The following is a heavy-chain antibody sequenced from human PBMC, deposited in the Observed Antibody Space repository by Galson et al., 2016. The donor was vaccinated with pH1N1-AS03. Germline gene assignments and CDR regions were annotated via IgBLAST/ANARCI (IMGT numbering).Heavy chain of an antibody. CDR3: ARAGQRHRVGDY. Sequence: ETLSLTCAVSGDSISSNHWWTRVRQPPEKGLEWIAEIYHNGNNNYNPTLKSRVSISVDKSKNQFSLNLSSVTAADTAVYYCARAGQRHRVGDYWGHGTLVTVSS. D-gene: IGHD6-25*01. CDR2: IYHNGNN. J-gene: IGHJ4*01. V-gene: IGHV4-4*02. CDR1: GDSISSNHW.